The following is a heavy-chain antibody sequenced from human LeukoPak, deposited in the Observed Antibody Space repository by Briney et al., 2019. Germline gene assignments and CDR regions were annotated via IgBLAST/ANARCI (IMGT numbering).Heavy chain of an antibody. J-gene: IGHJ4*02. CDR3: VRDPSGSGFAFDS. Sequence: PGGSLRLSCSASGFTFSTYAIHWVRQAPGKGLEYVSAISSNGGSTYYADSVKGRFTISRDNSKNTLYLQMSSLRAEDTAVYYCVRDPSGSGFAFDSWGQGALVTVSS. CDR2: ISSNGGST. D-gene: IGHD1-1*01. CDR1: GFTFSTYA. V-gene: IGHV3-64D*06.